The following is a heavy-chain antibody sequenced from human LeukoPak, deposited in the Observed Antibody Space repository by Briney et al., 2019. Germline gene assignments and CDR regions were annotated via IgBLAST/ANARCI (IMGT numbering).Heavy chain of an antibody. CDR1: GGSITSRDC. D-gene: IGHD2-15*01. CDR3: ASQGGLRNDF. J-gene: IGHJ4*02. CDR2: ICLDGRI. Sequence: PSETLSLTCGVSGGSITSRDCWSWVRQPPGKGLEWIGEICLDGRIHYTRSLKSRISISIDRSKDQFSLNLISVAAADTAIYFCASQGGLRNDFWGQGTLVTVSS. V-gene: IGHV4-4*02.